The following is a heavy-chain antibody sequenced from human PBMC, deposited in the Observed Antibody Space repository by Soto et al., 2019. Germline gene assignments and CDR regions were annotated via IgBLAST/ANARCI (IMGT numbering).Heavy chain of an antibody. Sequence: SETLSLPCTVSGGSISSGCYYWSWIRQHPGKGLEWIGYIYYIGSTYYNPSLKSRVTISVDTSKNQFSLKLSSVTAADTAVYYFANDKKDRAYGMDVAGQWTNVTVSS. CDR2: IYYIGST. J-gene: IGHJ6*02. D-gene: IGHD3-9*01. V-gene: IGHV4-31*03. CDR3: ANDKKDRAYGMDV. CDR1: GGSISSGCYY.